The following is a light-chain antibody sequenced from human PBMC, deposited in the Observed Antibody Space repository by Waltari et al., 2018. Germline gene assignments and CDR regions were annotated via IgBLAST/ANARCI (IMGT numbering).Light chain of an antibody. CDR1: SIDIREEKY. V-gene: IGLV2-11*02. CDR3: CSYAGQFTWV. CDR2: AVS. J-gene: IGLJ2*01. Sequence: QSALTQPPSVSGSPGQSVTIPCTGTSIDIREEKYVSWFQQYPGNAPKVIMFAVSERPSGVPDRFSGSKSGNTASLTISGLQSEDESHYFCCSYAGQFTWVFGGGTKLTVL.